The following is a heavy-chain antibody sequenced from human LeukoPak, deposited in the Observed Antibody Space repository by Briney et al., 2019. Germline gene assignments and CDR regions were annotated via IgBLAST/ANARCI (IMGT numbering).Heavy chain of an antibody. Sequence: ASVKVSCKASGYTFTSYDINWVRQATGQGLEWMGWMNPNSGNTGYAQKFQGRVTMTRNTSISTAYMELSRLRSDDTAVYYCARPDYYDSSGYYVDNYWGQGTLVTVSS. CDR2: MNPNSGNT. D-gene: IGHD3-22*01. V-gene: IGHV1-8*01. CDR3: ARPDYYDSSGYYVDNY. J-gene: IGHJ4*02. CDR1: GYTFTSYD.